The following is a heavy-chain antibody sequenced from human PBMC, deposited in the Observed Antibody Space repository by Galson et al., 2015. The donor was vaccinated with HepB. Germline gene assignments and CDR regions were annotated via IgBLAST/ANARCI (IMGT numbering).Heavy chain of an antibody. CDR1: GLTFKNYG. V-gene: IGHV3-23*01. J-gene: IGHJ4*02. Sequence: SLRLSCAASGLTFKNYGMRWVRQAPGKGLEWVSGIHGNGDYTYYVESVKGRFTIPRDNSKHPLFLQMNSLRVDDTAIYYCAKEGAEVGHPKFDSWGQGIQVTVSS. D-gene: IGHD3/OR15-3a*01. CDR2: IHGNGDYT. CDR3: AKEGAEVGHPKFDS.